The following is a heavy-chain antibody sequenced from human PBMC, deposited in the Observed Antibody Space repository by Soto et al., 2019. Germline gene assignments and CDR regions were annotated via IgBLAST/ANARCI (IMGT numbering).Heavy chain of an antibody. CDR2: IIPIFGTA. V-gene: IGHV1-69*13. Sequence: ASVKVSCKASGGTFSSYAISWVRQAPGQGLEWMGGIIPIFGTANYAQKFQGRVTITADESTSTAYMELSSLRSEDTAVYYCARDEGLIPDYYDSSGSHPFDYWGQGTLVTVSS. CDR1: GGTFSSYA. D-gene: IGHD3-22*01. CDR3: ARDEGLIPDYYDSSGSHPFDY. J-gene: IGHJ4*02.